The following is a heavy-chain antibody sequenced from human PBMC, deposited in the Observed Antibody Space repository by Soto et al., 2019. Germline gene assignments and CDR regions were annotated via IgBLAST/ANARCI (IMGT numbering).Heavy chain of an antibody. CDR1: GGSISSGDYY. CDR2: IYYSGST. D-gene: IGHD3-3*01. Sequence: SETLSLTCTVSGGSISSGDYYWSWIRQPPGKGLEWIGYIYYSGSTYYNPSLKSRVTISVDTSKNQFSLKLSSVTAADTAVYYCXSYFWSGYNHYYYGMDVWGQGTTVTVSS. J-gene: IGHJ6*02. CDR3: XSYFWSGYNHYYYGMDV. V-gene: IGHV4-30-4*01.